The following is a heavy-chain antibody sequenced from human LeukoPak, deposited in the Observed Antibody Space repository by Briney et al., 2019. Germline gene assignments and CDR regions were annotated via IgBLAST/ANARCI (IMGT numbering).Heavy chain of an antibody. CDR3: ARETDYYDSSGYYPLGN. CDR2: INSDGSST. J-gene: IGHJ4*02. V-gene: IGHV3-74*01. D-gene: IGHD3-22*01. Sequence: GGSLRLSCAAPGFTFSSYWMHWVRQAPGKGLVWVSRINSDGSSTSYADSVEGRFTISRDNAKNTLYLQMNSLRAEDTAVYYCARETDYYDSSGYYPLGNWGQGTLVTVSS. CDR1: GFTFSSYW.